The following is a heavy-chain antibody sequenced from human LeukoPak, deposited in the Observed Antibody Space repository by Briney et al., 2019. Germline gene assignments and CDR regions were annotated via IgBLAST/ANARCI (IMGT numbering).Heavy chain of an antibody. J-gene: IGHJ4*02. Sequence: SETLSLTCTVSGGSISNYYWSWIRQPAGKGLEWIGRIYTSASTNYNPSLKSRVTLSVDASKNQFSLRLSSLTAADTAVYYCARVEMATIGVDYWGQGTLVTVSS. V-gene: IGHV4-4*07. CDR1: GGSISNYY. CDR3: ARVEMATIGVDY. CDR2: IYTSAST. D-gene: IGHD5-24*01.